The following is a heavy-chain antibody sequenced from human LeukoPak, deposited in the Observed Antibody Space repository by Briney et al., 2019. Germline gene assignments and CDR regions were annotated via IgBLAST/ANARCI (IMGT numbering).Heavy chain of an antibody. CDR2: VYYTGTT. V-gene: IGHV4-39*01. J-gene: IGHJ4*02. CDR1: GASIRISNYY. Sequence: PSETLSLTCTVSGASIRISNYYWGWLRQPPGKGLEWIASVYYTGTTYYNPSLKSRVTIFVETSKNQVSLRLSSVTAADTAVYYCARHSNYASGSTAKGLFDYWGQGTLVSVSS. CDR3: ARHSNYASGSTAKGLFDY. D-gene: IGHD3-10*01.